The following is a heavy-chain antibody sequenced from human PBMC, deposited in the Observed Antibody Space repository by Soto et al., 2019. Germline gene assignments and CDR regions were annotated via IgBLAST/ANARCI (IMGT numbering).Heavy chain of an antibody. CDR2: IYYSGST. V-gene: IGHV4-39*01. CDR1: GGSISSSSYY. J-gene: IGHJ4*02. Sequence: SETLSLTCTVSGGSISSSSYYWGWIRQPPGKGLEWIGSIYYSGSTYYNPSLKSRVTISVDTSKNQFSLELSSVTAADTAVYYCATAHYDFWSGFSQKYYFDYWGQGTQVTVSS. CDR3: ATAHYDFWSGFSQKYYFDY. D-gene: IGHD3-3*01.